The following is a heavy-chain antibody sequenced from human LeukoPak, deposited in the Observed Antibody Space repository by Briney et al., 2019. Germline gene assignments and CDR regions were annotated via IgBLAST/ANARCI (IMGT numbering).Heavy chain of an antibody. J-gene: IGHJ3*02. V-gene: IGHV3-30*18. CDR1: GFTFSSYG. Sequence: GGSLRLSCAASGFTFSSYGMHWVRQAPGKGLEWVAVISYDVSNKYYAGSVKGRFTISRDNSKNPLYLQMNSLRAEDTAVYYCAKVVVVIKIGDAFDIWGQGTMVTVSS. D-gene: IGHD3-22*01. CDR2: ISYDVSNK. CDR3: AKVVVVIKIGDAFDI.